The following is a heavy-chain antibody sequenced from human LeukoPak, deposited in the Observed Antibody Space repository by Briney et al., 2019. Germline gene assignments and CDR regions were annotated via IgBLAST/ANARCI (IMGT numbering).Heavy chain of an antibody. CDR1: GGSISSSSYY. CDR2: IYYSGST. D-gene: IGHD6-19*01. V-gene: IGHV4-39*07. CDR3: ARDLSIGSGDDY. J-gene: IGHJ4*02. Sequence: SETLSLTCTVSGGSISSSSYYWGWIRQPPGKGLEWIGSIYYSGSTYYNPSLKSRVTISVDTSKNQFSLKLSSVTAADTAVYYCARDLSIGSGDDYWGQGTLVTVSS.